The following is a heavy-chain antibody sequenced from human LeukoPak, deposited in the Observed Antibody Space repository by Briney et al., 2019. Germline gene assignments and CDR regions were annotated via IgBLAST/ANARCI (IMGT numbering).Heavy chain of an antibody. J-gene: IGHJ4*02. Sequence: GGSLRLSCAASGFTFSSYAMHWVRQAPGKGLEYVSAISSNGGSTYYANSVKGRLTISRDNSKNTLYLQMGSLRAEDMAVYYCARDEGASGSYFNYWGQGTLVAVSS. D-gene: IGHD3-10*01. CDR2: ISSNGGST. CDR3: ARDEGASGSYFNY. CDR1: GFTFSSYA. V-gene: IGHV3-64*01.